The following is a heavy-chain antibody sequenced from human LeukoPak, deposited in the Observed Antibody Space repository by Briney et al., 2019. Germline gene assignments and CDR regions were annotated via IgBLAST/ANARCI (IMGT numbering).Heavy chain of an antibody. D-gene: IGHD4-17*01. V-gene: IGHV1-2*02. J-gene: IGHJ5*02. CDR3: ARNQDPTVTTVVADP. CDR1: GYTFTGYY. Sequence: GASVKVSCKASGYTFTGYYMHWVRQAPGQGLEWMGWINPNSGGTNYAQKFQGRVTMTRDTSISTAYMELSRLRSDDTAVYYCARNQDPTVTTVVADPWGQGTLVTVSS. CDR2: INPNSGGT.